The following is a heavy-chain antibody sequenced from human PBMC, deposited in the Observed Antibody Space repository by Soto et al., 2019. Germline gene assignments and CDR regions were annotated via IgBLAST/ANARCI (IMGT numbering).Heavy chain of an antibody. CDR3: ASSSWSRRYYFDY. CDR2: ISAYNGNT. V-gene: IGHV1-18*01. CDR1: GYAFTSYG. Sequence: ASVQVNCKASGYAFTSYGSIWVRQAPGQGLEWMGWISAYNGNTNYAQKLQGRVTMTTDTSTSTAYMELRSMRSDDTAVYYGASSSWSRRYYFDYWGQGTMV. J-gene: IGHJ4*02. D-gene: IGHD6-13*01.